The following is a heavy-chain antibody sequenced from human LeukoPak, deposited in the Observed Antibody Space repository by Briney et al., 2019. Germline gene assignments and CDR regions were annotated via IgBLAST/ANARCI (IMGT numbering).Heavy chain of an antibody. J-gene: IGHJ5*02. Sequence: GGSLRLSCAASGFTFSSYSMNWVRQAPGKGLEWVSAISGSGGSTYYADSVKGRFTISRDNSKNTLYLQMNSLRAEDTAVYYCAKEYSMTNWFDPWGQGTLVTVSS. D-gene: IGHD6-13*01. CDR3: AKEYSMTNWFDP. CDR2: ISGSGGST. V-gene: IGHV3-23*01. CDR1: GFTFSSYS.